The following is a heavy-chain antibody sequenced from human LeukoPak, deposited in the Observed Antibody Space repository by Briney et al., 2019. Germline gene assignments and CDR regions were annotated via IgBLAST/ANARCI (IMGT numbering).Heavy chain of an antibody. D-gene: IGHD6-19*01. V-gene: IGHV4-59*08. CDR3: ARHSSGIVLHAFDI. CDR1: GGSISSYY. Sequence: KSSETLSLTCTVSGGSISSYYWGWIRQAPGKGLEWIGYIYDSGSTNYNPSLKSRVTISVDTSKNQFSLKLSSVTAADTAVYYCARHSSGIVLHAFDIWGQGTMVTVSS. J-gene: IGHJ3*02. CDR2: IYDSGST.